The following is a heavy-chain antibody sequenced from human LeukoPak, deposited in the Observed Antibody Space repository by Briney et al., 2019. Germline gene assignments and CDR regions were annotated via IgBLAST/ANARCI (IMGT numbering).Heavy chain of an antibody. CDR3: ATLGGSDY. CDR2: IYHSGST. V-gene: IGHV4-30-2*01. Sequence: SQTLSLTCAVSGGSISSGGYSWSWIRQPPGKGLEWIGYIYHSGSTYYNPSLKSRVTISVDRSKNQFSLKLSSVTAADTAVYYCATLGGSDYWGQGTLVTVSS. CDR1: GGSISSGGYS. D-gene: IGHD4-23*01. J-gene: IGHJ4*02.